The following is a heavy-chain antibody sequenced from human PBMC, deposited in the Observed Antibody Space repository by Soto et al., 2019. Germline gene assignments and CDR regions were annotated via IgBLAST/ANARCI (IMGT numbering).Heavy chain of an antibody. J-gene: IGHJ4*02. CDR1: GFTFTSSA. V-gene: IGHV1-58*01. CDR3: AADALRFLEWETLDY. CDR2: IVVGSGNT. D-gene: IGHD3-3*01. Sequence: QMQLVQSVPEVKKPGTSVKVSCKASGFTFTSSAVQWVRQARGQRLEWIGWIVVGSGNTNYAQKFQERVTITRDMSTSTAYMELSSLRSEDTAVYYCAADALRFLEWETLDYWGQGTLVTVSS.